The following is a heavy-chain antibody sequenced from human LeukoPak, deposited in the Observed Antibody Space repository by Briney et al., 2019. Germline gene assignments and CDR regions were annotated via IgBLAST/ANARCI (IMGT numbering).Heavy chain of an antibody. Sequence: GGSLRLSCAASGFTFSTYAMLWVRQAPGKGLEWVAVISYDGSNKYYADSVKGRFTISRDNSKNTLHLQMNSLRGEDTAVYYCARWGGQDDFWSGYYSFYYWGQGTPVTVSS. J-gene: IGHJ4*02. D-gene: IGHD3-3*01. CDR2: ISYDGSNK. CDR1: GFTFSTYA. CDR3: ARWGGQDDFWSGYYSFYY. V-gene: IGHV3-30*04.